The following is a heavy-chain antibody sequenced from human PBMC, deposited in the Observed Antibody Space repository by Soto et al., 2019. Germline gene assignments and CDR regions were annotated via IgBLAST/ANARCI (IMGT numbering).Heavy chain of an antibody. CDR1: GYTFTGYY. CDR3: ARHPSSSWYYFDY. D-gene: IGHD6-13*01. V-gene: IGHV1-2*02. Sequence: VASVKVSCKASGYTFTGYYMHWVRQAPGQGLEWMGWINPNSGGTNYAQKFQGRVTMTRDTSISTAYMELSRLRSDDTAVYYCARHPSSSWYYFDYWGQGTLVTVSS. J-gene: IGHJ4*02. CDR2: INPNSGGT.